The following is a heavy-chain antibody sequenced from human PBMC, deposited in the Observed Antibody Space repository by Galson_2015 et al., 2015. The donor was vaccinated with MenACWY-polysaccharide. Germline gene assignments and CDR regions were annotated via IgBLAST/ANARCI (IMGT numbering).Heavy chain of an antibody. Sequence: SLRLSCAGSGLTFSSYGMGWVRQAPGKGLEWVSGLSPTTGNTYYADSVRGRFTISRDNAKNTLYLQMNSLRVEDTAVYYCVGPLGRGGTGAYGMDAWGQGTTVTVSS. D-gene: IGHD3-10*01. V-gene: IGHV3-23*01. CDR1: GLTFSSYG. CDR3: VGPLGRGGTGAYGMDA. CDR2: LSPTTGNT. J-gene: IGHJ6*02.